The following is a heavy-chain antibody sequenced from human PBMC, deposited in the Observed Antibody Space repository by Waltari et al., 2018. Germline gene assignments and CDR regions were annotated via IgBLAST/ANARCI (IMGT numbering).Heavy chain of an antibody. CDR2: INPNSGGT. D-gene: IGHD3-16*01. CDR1: GYTFTGYY. CDR3: ARDQVTGGWVYAFDI. V-gene: IGHV1-2*02. Sequence: QVQLVQSGAEVKKPGASVKVSCKASGYTFTGYYMHWVRQAPGQGLEWMGWINPNSGGTNYAQKFQGRVTMTRDTSISTAYMELSRLRSDDTAVYYCARDQVTGGWVYAFDIWGQGTMVTVSS. J-gene: IGHJ3*02.